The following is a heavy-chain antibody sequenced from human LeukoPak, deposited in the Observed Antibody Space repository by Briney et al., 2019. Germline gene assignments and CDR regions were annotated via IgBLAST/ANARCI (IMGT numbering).Heavy chain of an antibody. V-gene: IGHV3-74*01. D-gene: IGHD6-6*01. CDR3: AREKSEYSSPLD. Sequence: GGSLRLSCAASGFTFDDYAMHWVRQAPGKGLVWVSRINTDGSSTSYADSVKGRFTISRDNAKNTLYLQMNSLRAEDTAVYYCAREKSEYSSPLDWGQGTLVTVSS. CDR2: INTDGSST. CDR1: GFTFDDYA. J-gene: IGHJ4*02.